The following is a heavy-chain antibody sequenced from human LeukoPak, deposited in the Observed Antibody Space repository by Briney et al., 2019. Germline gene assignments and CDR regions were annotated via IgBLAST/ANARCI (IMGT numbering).Heavy chain of an antibody. CDR3: TTSPIVKVPPVYYSYYYMDV. D-gene: IGHD3-16*02. CDR1: GFTLNNAW. CDR2: IKSKTDGGTT. J-gene: IGHJ6*03. V-gene: IGHV3-15*01. Sequence: GGSLRLSCAASGFTLNNAWMSWVRQAPGKGLEWVGRIKSKTDGGTTDYAAPVKGRSTISRDDSKNTLYLQMNRLKTEDTAVYYCTTSPIVKVPPVYYSYYYMDVWGKGTTVTVSS.